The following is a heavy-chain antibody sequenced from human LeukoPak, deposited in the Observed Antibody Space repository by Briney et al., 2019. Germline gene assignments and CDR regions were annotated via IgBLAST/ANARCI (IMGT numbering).Heavy chain of an antibody. CDR1: GGSISSYY. CDR3: ARATLYGSGSSRAPYFDY. V-gene: IGHV4-59*01. CDR2: IYYSGST. D-gene: IGHD3-10*01. Sequence: SETLSLTCTVSGGSISSYYWSWLRQPPGKGLEWIGYIYYSGSTNYNPSLKRRVTISVDTSKNQFSLKLSSVTAADTAVYYCARATLYGSGSSRAPYFDYWGQGTLVTVSS. J-gene: IGHJ4*02.